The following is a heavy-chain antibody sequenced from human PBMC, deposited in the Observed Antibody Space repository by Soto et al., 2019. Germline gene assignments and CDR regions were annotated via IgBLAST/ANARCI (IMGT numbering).Heavy chain of an antibody. V-gene: IGHV3-23*01. J-gene: IGHJ3*02. Sequence: PVGSLTLSCATSGFTFSSYAMSWVDQAPGKGLEWVSAISGSGGSTYYADSVKGRFTIYRDNSKNTLYLQMNSLRAEDTAVYYCAKILRYFDWLFEGDAFDIWGQGKMVTVSS. CDR1: GFTFSSYA. D-gene: IGHD3-9*01. CDR2: ISGSGGST. CDR3: AKILRYFDWLFEGDAFDI.